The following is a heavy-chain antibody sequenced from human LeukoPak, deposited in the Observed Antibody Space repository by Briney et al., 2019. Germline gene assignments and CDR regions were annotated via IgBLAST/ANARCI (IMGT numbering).Heavy chain of an antibody. D-gene: IGHD4-11*01. J-gene: IGHJ4*02. V-gene: IGHV4-30-4*08. Sequence: SETLSLTWTFSGGSISSGDYYWSWIRQPPGKGLEWIGYIYYSGSTYYNPSLKSRVTISVDTSKNQFSLKLSSVTAADTAVYYCARDGRRYSNYVRDYWGQGTLVTVCS. CDR3: ARDGRRYSNYVRDY. CDR1: GGSISSGDYY. CDR2: IYYSGST.